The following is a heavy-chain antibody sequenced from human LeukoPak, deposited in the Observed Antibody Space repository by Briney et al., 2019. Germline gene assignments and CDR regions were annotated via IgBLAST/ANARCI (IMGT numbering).Heavy chain of an antibody. Sequence: PGGSLRLSCAASGFTFSSYWMSWVRQAPGKGLEWVGRIKSKTDGGTTDYAAPVKGRFTISRDDSKNTLYLQMNSLKTEDTAVYYCTTLQAGVLEWGYYYYYMDVWGKGTTVTVSS. CDR3: TTLQAGVLEWGYYYYYMDV. CDR2: IKSKTDGGTT. V-gene: IGHV3-15*01. D-gene: IGHD3-3*01. CDR1: GFTFSSYW. J-gene: IGHJ6*03.